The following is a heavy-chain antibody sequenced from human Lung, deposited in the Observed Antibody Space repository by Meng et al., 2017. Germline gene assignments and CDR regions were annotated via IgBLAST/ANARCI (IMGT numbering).Heavy chain of an antibody. D-gene: IGHD4-11*01. Sequence: LQQGDPGFLMPSCTLPLTCVVSGGSLSDYYWSWIRQPPGKGLEWIGEINHSGSTNYNPSLESRATISVDTSQNNLSLKLSSVTAADSAVYYCARGPTTMAHDFDYWGQGTLVTVSS. V-gene: IGHV4-34*01. J-gene: IGHJ4*02. CDR1: GGSLSDYY. CDR3: ARGPTTMAHDFDY. CDR2: INHSGST.